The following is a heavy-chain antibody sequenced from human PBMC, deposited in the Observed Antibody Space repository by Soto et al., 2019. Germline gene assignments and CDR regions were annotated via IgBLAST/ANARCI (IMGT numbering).Heavy chain of an antibody. CDR2: IYYSGRT. D-gene: IGHD2-21*02. Sequence: PLETLSLTCIVSCESISSSSYYWGLIRQPPGKGLEWIGSIYYSGRTYYNPSFKSRVTISIDTSKNQFSLKLSSVTATDTAVYYCARQRTTVVTQAYFDHWGQGALVTVSS. CDR1: CESISSSSYY. V-gene: IGHV4-39*01. CDR3: ARQRTTVVTQAYFDH. J-gene: IGHJ4*02.